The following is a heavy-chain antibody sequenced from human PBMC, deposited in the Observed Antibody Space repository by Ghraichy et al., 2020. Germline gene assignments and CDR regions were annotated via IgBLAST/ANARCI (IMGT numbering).Heavy chain of an antibody. CDR1: GGSFSGYY. J-gene: IGHJ3*02. Sequence: SETLSLTCAVYGGSFSGYYWSWIRQPPGKGLEWIGEINHSGSTNYNPSLKSRVTISVDTSKNQFSLKLSSVTAADTAVYYCARRHTYYDFWSGYNRPDAFDIWGQGTMVTVSS. V-gene: IGHV4-34*01. CDR3: ARRHTYYDFWSGYNRPDAFDI. CDR2: INHSGST. D-gene: IGHD3-3*01.